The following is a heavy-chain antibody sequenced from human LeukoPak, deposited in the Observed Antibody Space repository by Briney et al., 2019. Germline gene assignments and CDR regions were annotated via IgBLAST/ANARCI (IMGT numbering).Heavy chain of an antibody. CDR1: GSTFSSYW. CDR3: AKEKKYYYDGSGYPGYDY. V-gene: IGHV3-74*01. J-gene: IGHJ4*02. D-gene: IGHD3-22*01. CDR2: INTDGSST. Sequence: GGSLRLSCAASGSTFSSYWMHWVRQAPGKGLVWVSRINTDGSSTSYADSVKGRFTISRDNSKNTLYLQMNSLRAEDTAVYYCAKEKKYYYDGSGYPGYDYWGQGTLVTVSS.